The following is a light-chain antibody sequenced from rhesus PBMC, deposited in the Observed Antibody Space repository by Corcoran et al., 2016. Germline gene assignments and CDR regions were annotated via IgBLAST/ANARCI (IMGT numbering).Light chain of an antibody. CDR1: QGIRSY. J-gene: IGKJ4*01. CDR3: QHHNSYPLT. CDR2: NAS. Sequence: DIQMTQSPSSLSSSVGDTVTITCRASQGIRSYLAWYQQRPGKTPRPLIYNASNLESGVPSRFSGSGSWTDFTLTISSLQPEDFATYYCQHHNSYPLTFGGGTKVEIK. V-gene: IGKV1S14*01.